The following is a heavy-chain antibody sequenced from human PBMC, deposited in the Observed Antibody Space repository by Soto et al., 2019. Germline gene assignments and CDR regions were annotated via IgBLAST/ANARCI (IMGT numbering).Heavy chain of an antibody. D-gene: IGHD6-19*01. CDR1: GFTFSSYE. V-gene: IGHV3-48*03. J-gene: IGHJ4*02. CDR2: ISSSGSTI. Sequence: EVQLVESGGGLVQPGGSLRLSCAASGFTFSSYEMNWVRQAPGKGLEWVSYISSSGSTIYYADSVKGRFTISRDNAKNSLYLPMNSLRAEDTAVYYCAREDSSGWGDYWGQGTLVTVSS. CDR3: AREDSSGWGDY.